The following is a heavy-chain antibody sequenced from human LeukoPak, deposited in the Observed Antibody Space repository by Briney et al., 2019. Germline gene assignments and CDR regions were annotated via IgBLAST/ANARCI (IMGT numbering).Heavy chain of an antibody. D-gene: IGHD1-26*01. CDR1: GFPFSDHY. CDR2: LRNKANSYTT. J-gene: IGHJ4*02. CDR3: ARVGIVGATGYFDN. Sequence: GGSLRLSCGASGFPFSDHYMDWVRQAPGKGLEWVGRLRNKANSYTTEYAASVKGRFIISRDDSKNSLYLRMNSLKTEDTAVYYCARVGIVGATGYFDNWGQGTLVTDSS. V-gene: IGHV3-72*01.